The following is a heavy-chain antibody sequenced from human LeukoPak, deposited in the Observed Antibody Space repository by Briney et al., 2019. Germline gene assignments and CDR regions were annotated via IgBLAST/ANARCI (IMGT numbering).Heavy chain of an antibody. CDR1: GFSFSIYF. D-gene: IGHD3-16*01. Sequence: PGGSLRLSCAASGFSFSIYFMNWVRQAPGKGLEWVSSISRTSEYIHYADSVRGRFAISRDNAKNSVYLQMNSLRAEDTAVYFCAGGGDFDCWGQGILVTVSA. CDR3: AGGGDFDC. J-gene: IGHJ4*02. CDR2: ISRTSEYI. V-gene: IGHV3-21*01.